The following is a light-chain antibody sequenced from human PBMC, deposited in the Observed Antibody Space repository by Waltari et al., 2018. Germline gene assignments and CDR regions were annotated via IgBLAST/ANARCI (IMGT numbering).Light chain of an antibody. CDR1: QDISNF. CDR3: LQYESEPFT. V-gene: IGKV1-17*01. CDR2: VAS. J-gene: IGKJ3*01. Sequence: DIQMTQSPSSLSASVGDRDTITCRASQDISNFLSWYQQKPGKPPKRLISVASSLESGVPSRFRGSGSGTEFTLTITSLQPEDFAPYFCLQYESEPFTFGPGTKLDIK.